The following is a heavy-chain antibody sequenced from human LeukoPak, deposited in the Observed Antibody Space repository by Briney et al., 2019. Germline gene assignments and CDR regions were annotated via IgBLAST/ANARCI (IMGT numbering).Heavy chain of an antibody. D-gene: IGHD3-22*01. CDR3: ASFVSPDYYDSSGYQTPFDY. CDR1: GFTFSNYG. Sequence: GGSLRLSCAASGFTFSNYGMAWFRQAPGKGLEWVSSISVSGVDTYYADSVKGRFTISRDNSKNTLYLQMNSLRAEDTAVYYCASFVSPDYYDSSGYQTPFDYWGQGTLVTVSS. J-gene: IGHJ4*02. V-gene: IGHV3-23*01. CDR2: ISVSGVDT.